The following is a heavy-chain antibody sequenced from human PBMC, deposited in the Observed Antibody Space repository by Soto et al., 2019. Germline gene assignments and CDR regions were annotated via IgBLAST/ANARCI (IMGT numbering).Heavy chain of an antibody. V-gene: IGHV3-7*01. CDR1: GFTFSSYW. Sequence: GGSLRLSCAASGFTFSSYWMSWVRQAPGKGLEWVANIKQDGSEKYYVDSVKGRFTISRDNAKNSLYLQMNSLRAEDTAVYYCARDWVSYYYDSSGYHFDYWGQGTLVTVSS. D-gene: IGHD3-22*01. CDR2: IKQDGSEK. CDR3: ARDWVSYYYDSSGYHFDY. J-gene: IGHJ4*02.